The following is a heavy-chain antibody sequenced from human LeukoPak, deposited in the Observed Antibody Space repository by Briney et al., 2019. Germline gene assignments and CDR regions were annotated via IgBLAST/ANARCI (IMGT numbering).Heavy chain of an antibody. Sequence: GGSLRLSCGASGFTFDDYWMSWVRQAPGQGLEWVANINQDGSEKYYLDSAKGRFTISRDNARNSLYLQVNSLRAEDTAVYYCARGGTSGYSSTRHFWGGNYYFDYWGQGTLVTVSS. CDR3: ARGGTSGYSSTRHFWGGNYYFDY. V-gene: IGHV3-7*01. CDR1: GFTFDDYW. CDR2: INQDGSEK. J-gene: IGHJ4*02. D-gene: IGHD2-2*01.